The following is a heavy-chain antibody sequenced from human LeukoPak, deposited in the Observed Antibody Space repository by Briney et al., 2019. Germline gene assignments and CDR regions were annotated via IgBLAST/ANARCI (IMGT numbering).Heavy chain of an antibody. CDR2: INHSGST. Sequence: SETLSLTCAVYGDSFSGYYWSWLRQPPGKGLEWLGEINHSGSTNYNPSLKSRVTISVDTSKNQFSLKLSSVTAADTAVYYCASTTMGTYYFDYWGQGTLVTVSS. V-gene: IGHV4-34*01. CDR1: GDSFSGYY. CDR3: ASTTMGTYYFDY. J-gene: IGHJ4*02. D-gene: IGHD5-18*01.